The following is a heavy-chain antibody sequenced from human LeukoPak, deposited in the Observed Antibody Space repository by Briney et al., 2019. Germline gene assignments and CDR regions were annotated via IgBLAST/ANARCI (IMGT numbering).Heavy chain of an antibody. J-gene: IGHJ6*02. D-gene: IGHD1-14*01. CDR2: INPSGGST. V-gene: IGHV1-46*01. CDR1: GYTFTRYY. CDR3: ATIPDLYGMDV. Sequence: ASVKVSCKASGYTFTRYYMHWVRQAPGPGLEWMGIINPSGGSTSYAQKFQGRVTMTRDTSTSTVYMELSSRRSEDTAVYYCATIPDLYGMDVWGQGTTVTVSS.